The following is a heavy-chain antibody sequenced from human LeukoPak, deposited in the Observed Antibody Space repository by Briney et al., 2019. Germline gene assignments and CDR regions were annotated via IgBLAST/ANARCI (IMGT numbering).Heavy chain of an antibody. J-gene: IGHJ4*02. CDR3: AKGLLGYYFHY. V-gene: IGHV3-43*02. D-gene: IGHD2-15*01. CDR2: ISGDGGST. Sequence: PGGSLRLSCAASGFTFDGYDMNWVRQAPGKGLEWICLISGDGGSTYYTDAVKGRFTISRDNNKNSLYLQMNSLRTEDAALYYCAKGLLGYYFHYWGQGTLVTVSS. CDR1: GFTFDGYD.